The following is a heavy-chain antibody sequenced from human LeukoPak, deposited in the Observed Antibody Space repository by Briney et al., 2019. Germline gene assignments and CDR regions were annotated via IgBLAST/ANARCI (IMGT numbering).Heavy chain of an antibody. CDR3: ARDLDGSGSYYNGSPGY. J-gene: IGHJ4*02. V-gene: IGHV3-74*01. Sequence: GGSLRLSCAASGFTFSSYAMSWVRQAPGKGLVWVSRINSDGSSTSYADSVKGRFTISRDNAKNTLYLQMNSLRAEDTAVYYCARDLDGSGSYYNGSPGYWGQGTLVTASS. CDR1: GFTFSSYA. D-gene: IGHD3-10*01. CDR2: INSDGSST.